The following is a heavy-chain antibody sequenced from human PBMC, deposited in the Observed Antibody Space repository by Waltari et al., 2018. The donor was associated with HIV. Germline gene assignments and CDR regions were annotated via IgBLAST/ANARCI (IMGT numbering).Heavy chain of an antibody. CDR1: RFPFRTSS. CDR2: ISGYSGYI. CDR3: ARAQSHDAFDI. V-gene: IGHV3-21*01. J-gene: IGHJ3*02. Sequence: EVQLVESGGGLVKPGGSLRLSCAASRFPFRTSSINWVRQAPGKGLEWVSSISGYSGYIYYADSVKGRFAISRDNAKNSLYLQMNSLRAEDTAVYYCARAQSHDAFDIWGQGTMVTVSS.